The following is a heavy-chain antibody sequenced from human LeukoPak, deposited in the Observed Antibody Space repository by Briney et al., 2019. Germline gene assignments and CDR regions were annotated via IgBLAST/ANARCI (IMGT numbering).Heavy chain of an antibody. J-gene: IGHJ4*02. CDR2: IYYSGST. D-gene: IGHD4-17*01. CDR3: ARSNGDYYFDY. Sequence: SETLSLTCTVSGGSISSYYWSWIRQPPGKGLEWIGYIYYSGSTNYNPSLKSRVTISVDTSKNQFSLKLSSVTAADTAVYYCARSNGDYYFDYWGQGTLVTVSS. V-gene: IGHV4-59*01. CDR1: GGSISSYY.